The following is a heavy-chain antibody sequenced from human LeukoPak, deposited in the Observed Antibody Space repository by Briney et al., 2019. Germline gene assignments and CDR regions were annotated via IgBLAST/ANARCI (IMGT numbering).Heavy chain of an antibody. Sequence: SETLSLTCTVSGGSISSYYWSWMRQPPGQGLEWIGYIHYSGNTNYNPSLKSRVTISLGTSRTQFSLKLTSVTAADTAVYYCASSEWNYARWGQGILVTVSS. V-gene: IGHV4-59*08. CDR3: ASSEWNYAR. CDR2: IHYSGNT. D-gene: IGHD1-7*01. J-gene: IGHJ4*02. CDR1: GGSISSYY.